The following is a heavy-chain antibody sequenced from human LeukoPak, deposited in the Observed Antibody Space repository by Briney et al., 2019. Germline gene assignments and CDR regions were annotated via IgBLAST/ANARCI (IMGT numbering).Heavy chain of an antibody. CDR1: GFTLRSYD. CDR2: TSGSGVNS. J-gene: IGHJ4*02. Sequence: GGSLRLSCAASGFTLRSYDMSWVRQAPGKGLEWVAATSGSGVNSYYAGSVRGRFTISRDNSQNTLYLQMDSLRAEDTALYYCAKEYSGYDFDYWGQGTLVSVCS. V-gene: IGHV3-23*01. CDR3: AKEYSGYDFDY. D-gene: IGHD5-12*01.